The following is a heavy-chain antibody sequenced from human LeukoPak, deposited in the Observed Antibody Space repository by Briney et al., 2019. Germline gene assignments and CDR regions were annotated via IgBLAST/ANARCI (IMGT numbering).Heavy chain of an antibody. Sequence: GGALRLSCAVSGITLSNYGMSWVRQAPGKGLEWVAGISGSGGSTNYAGSVKGRFTISRDNPKNTLYLQMNRLRAEDTAFYFCAKRGVVIRVILVGFHKEAYYFESWGQGALVTVSS. J-gene: IGHJ4*02. CDR3: AKRGVVIRVILVGFHKEAYYFES. CDR1: GITLSNYG. V-gene: IGHV3-23*01. CDR2: ISGSGGST. D-gene: IGHD3/OR15-3a*01.